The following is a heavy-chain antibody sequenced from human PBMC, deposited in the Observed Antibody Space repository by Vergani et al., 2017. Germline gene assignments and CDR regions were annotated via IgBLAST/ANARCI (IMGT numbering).Heavy chain of an antibody. Sequence: QVTLQESGPVLVKPTETLTLTCTVSGFSLSNARMGVSWIRQPPGKALEWLAHIFSNDEKSYSTSLKSRLTISKDTSKSQVVLTMTNMDPVDTATYYCARIRMYNWNPSIYFDYWGQGTLVTVSS. J-gene: IGHJ4*02. CDR2: IFSNDEK. D-gene: IGHD1-20*01. CDR1: GFSLSNARMG. CDR3: ARIRMYNWNPSIYFDY. V-gene: IGHV2-26*01.